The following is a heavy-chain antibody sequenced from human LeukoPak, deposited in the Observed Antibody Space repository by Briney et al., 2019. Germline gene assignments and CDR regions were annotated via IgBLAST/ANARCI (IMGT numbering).Heavy chain of an antibody. V-gene: IGHV3-7*03. CDR1: GFTFSSFW. CDR3: ASPAEGY. J-gene: IGHJ4*02. CDR2: IRQDGSEK. Sequence: PGGSLRLSCAASGFTFSSFWMSWVRQAPGKGLEWVANIRQDGSEKYYVDSVKGRFTISRDNAQNSLYLQMNSLRVEDTAVYYCASPAEGYRGQGTLVTVSS.